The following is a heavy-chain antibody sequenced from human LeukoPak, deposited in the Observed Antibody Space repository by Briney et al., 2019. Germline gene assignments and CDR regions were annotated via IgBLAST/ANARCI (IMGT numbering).Heavy chain of an antibody. Sequence: GASVTVSCKASGYTFTNYAVNWLRQAPGQRLEWMGWINAGNGDTKFSQNYQAGVTITRDASASTAYMELSSLTSEDTAVYFCARGLWSAHRREYYFDSWGQGTLVTVSS. D-gene: IGHD3-3*01. CDR1: GYTFTNYA. CDR2: INAGNGDT. V-gene: IGHV1-3*01. J-gene: IGHJ4*02. CDR3: ARGLWSAHRREYYFDS.